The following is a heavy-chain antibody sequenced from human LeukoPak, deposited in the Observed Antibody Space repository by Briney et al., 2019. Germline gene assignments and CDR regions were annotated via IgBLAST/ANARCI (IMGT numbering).Heavy chain of an antibody. CDR2: ISSSSSTI. J-gene: IGHJ5*02. CDR1: GFTFSSYS. CDR3: AKDKRMSSSGWFDP. Sequence: GGSLRLSCAASGFTFSSYSMLWVRQAPGKGLEWVSYISSSSSTIYYADSVKGRFTISRDNAKNSLYLQMNSLRAEDTAVYYCAKDKRMSSSGWFDPWGQGTLVTVSS. D-gene: IGHD6-13*01. V-gene: IGHV3-48*01.